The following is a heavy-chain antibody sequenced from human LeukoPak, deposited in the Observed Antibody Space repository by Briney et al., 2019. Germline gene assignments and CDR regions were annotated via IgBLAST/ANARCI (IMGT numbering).Heavy chain of an antibody. V-gene: IGHV3-48*03. Sequence: PGGSLRLSCAASGFTFSSYEMSWVRQAPGKGLEWVSYISSSGSTIYYADSVKGRFTISRDNAKNSLYLQMNSLRAEDTAVYYCASAGKIYYYYMDVWGKGTTVTVSS. CDR2: ISSSGSTI. CDR1: GFTFSSYE. CDR3: ASAGKIYYYYMDV. J-gene: IGHJ6*03. D-gene: IGHD3-10*01.